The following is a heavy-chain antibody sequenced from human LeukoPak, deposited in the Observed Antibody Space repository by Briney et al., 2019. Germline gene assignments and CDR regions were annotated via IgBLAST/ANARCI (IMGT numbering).Heavy chain of an antibody. D-gene: IGHD3-10*01. CDR1: EFIFGAYW. J-gene: IGHJ4*02. Sequence: GGSLRLSCAASEFIFGAYWMTWVRQAPGKGLEWVAHTNQDGTEKYYMDSVKGRFTISRDNAKKSLFLQMNSLTAEDTALYYCVRSLERFGTRDYWGQGTLVTVSS. V-gene: IGHV3-7*01. CDR3: VRSLERFGTRDY. CDR2: TNQDGTEK.